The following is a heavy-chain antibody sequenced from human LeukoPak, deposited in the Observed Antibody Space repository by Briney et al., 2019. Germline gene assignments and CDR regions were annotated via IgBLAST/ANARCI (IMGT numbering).Heavy chain of an antibody. V-gene: IGHV3-21*01. J-gene: IGHJ4*02. CDR1: GFTFSSYS. Sequence: GGSLRLSCAASGFTFSSYSMNWVRQAPGKGLEWVSSISSSSSYIYYADSVKGRFTISRDNAKNSLYLQMNSLRVEDTAVYYCARGEGSGYGYWGQGTLVTVSS. D-gene: IGHD6-19*01. CDR3: ARGEGSGYGY. CDR2: ISSSSSYI.